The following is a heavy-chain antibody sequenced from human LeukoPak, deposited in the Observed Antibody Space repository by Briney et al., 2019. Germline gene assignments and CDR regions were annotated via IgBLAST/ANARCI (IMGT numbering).Heavy chain of an antibody. Sequence: ASVKVSCKASGYTFTSYDINWVRQATGQGLEWMGWMNPNSGNTGYAQKFQGRVTITRNTSRSTAYMELSSLRSEDTAVYYCARGRSYYTNYYFDPWGQGTLVTVSS. CDR1: GYTFTSYD. CDR3: ARGRSYYTNYYFDP. D-gene: IGHD4-11*01. V-gene: IGHV1-8*03. CDR2: MNPNSGNT. J-gene: IGHJ5*02.